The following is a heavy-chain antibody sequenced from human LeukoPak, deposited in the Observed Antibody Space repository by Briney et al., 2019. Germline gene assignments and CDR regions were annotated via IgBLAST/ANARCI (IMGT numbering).Heavy chain of an antibody. V-gene: IGHV4-59*01. CDR1: GGSISSYY. J-gene: IGHJ4*02. Sequence: SETLSLTCTVSGGSISSYYWSWIRQSPGKGLAWNGHIYYSGSTDYNPSLKSRVTISVDTSKNQFSLKLSSVTAADTAVYYCARSTQPRQYGGNFGIDYWGQGTLVTVSS. CDR2: IYYSGST. D-gene: IGHD4-23*01. CDR3: ARSTQPRQYGGNFGIDY.